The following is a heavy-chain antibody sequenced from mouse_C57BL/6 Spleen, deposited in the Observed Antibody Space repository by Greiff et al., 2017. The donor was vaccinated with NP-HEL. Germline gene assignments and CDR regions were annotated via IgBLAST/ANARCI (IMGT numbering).Heavy chain of an antibody. D-gene: IGHD4-1*01. Sequence: EVKLMESGEGLVKPGGSLKLSCAASGFTFSSYAMSWVRQTPEKRLEWVAYISSGGDYIYYADTVKGRFTISRDNARNTLYLQMSSLKSEVTAMYYCTRDQGNWDAMDYWGQGTSVTVSS. J-gene: IGHJ4*01. CDR1: GFTFSSYA. CDR2: ISSGGDYI. V-gene: IGHV5-9-1*02. CDR3: TRDQGNWDAMDY.